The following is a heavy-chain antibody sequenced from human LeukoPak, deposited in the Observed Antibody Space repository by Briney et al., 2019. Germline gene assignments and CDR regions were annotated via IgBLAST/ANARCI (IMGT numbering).Heavy chain of an antibody. CDR1: GFTFTSSA. CDR2: IVVGSGNT. Sequence: ELSGPTLVKKPGTSVKVSCKASGFTFTSSAMQWVRQARGQRLEWIGWIVVGSGNTNYAQKFQERVTITRDMSTSTVYMELSSLRSEDTAVYCCAAREMAVSYYFDYWGQGTLVTVSS. CDR3: AAREMAVSYYFDY. J-gene: IGHJ4*02. V-gene: IGHV1-58*02. D-gene: IGHD5-24*01.